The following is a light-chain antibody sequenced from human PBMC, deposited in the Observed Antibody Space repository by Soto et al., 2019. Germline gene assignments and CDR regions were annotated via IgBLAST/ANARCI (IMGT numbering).Light chain of an antibody. Sequence: QAVVTQPASVSGFPGQSIAISCTGTSSDVGGYNYVSWYQQHPGKAPKLMIYDVSNRPSGVSNRFSGSKSGNTASLTISGLQAEDEADYYCSSYTSSSTLGHVVFGGGTKLTVL. V-gene: IGLV2-14*01. CDR2: DVS. CDR3: SSYTSSSTLGHVV. CDR1: SSDVGGYNY. J-gene: IGLJ2*01.